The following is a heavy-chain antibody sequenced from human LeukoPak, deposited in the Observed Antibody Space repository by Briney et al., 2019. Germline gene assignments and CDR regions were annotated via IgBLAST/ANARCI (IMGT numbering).Heavy chain of an antibody. Sequence: GGSLRLSCAASGFTFSDYYMSWIRQAPGKGLEWVSYISSSGSTIYYADSVKGRFTISRDNAKNSLYLQMNSLRAEDTAVYYCATYTRGAVYGDYDNAFDIWGQGTMVTVSS. CDR3: ATYTRGAVYGDYDNAFDI. V-gene: IGHV3-11*01. CDR2: ISSSGSTI. D-gene: IGHD4-17*01. CDR1: GFTFSDYY. J-gene: IGHJ3*02.